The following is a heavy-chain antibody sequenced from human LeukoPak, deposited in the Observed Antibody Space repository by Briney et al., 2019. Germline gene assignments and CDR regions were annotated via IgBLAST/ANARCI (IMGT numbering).Heavy chain of an antibody. CDR3: ASGGTMIVVVGSDY. D-gene: IGHD3-22*01. CDR1: GGSISSSSYY. J-gene: IGHJ4*02. Sequence: PSETLSLTCTVSGGSISSSSYYWGWIRQPPGKGLEWIGSIYYSGSTYYNPSLKSRVTISVDTSKNQFSLKLSSVTAADTAVYYCASGGTMIVVVGSDYWGQGTLVTVSS. V-gene: IGHV4-39*07. CDR2: IYYSGST.